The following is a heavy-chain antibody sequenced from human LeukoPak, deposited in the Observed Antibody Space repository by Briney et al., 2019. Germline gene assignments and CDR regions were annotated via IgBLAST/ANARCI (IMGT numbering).Heavy chain of an antibody. Sequence: ASVKVSCKASGYTFTSYYIHWVRQAPGQGLEWMGLINPSGGSTNYAQKFQGRVTMTTDTSTSTAYMELRSLRSDDTAVYYCARAWFGELAIDYWGQGTLVTVSS. CDR2: INPSGGST. CDR3: ARAWFGELAIDY. CDR1: GYTFTSYY. V-gene: IGHV1-46*01. D-gene: IGHD3-10*01. J-gene: IGHJ4*02.